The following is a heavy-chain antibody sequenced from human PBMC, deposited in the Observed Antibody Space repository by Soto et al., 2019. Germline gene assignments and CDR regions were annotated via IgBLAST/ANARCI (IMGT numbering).Heavy chain of an antibody. CDR2: ISNDGSDK. CDR1: GFTFNNYG. Sequence: QVQLVESGGGVVQPGRSLRLSCAASGFTFNNYGMHWARQAPGKGLEWVAAISNDGSDKYYADSVKGRLTTSRDNSKNTVFLQISSLRAEDTAVYYCTKDQASAASHRIDWGQGTRFPVSS. CDR3: TKDQASAASHRID. D-gene: IGHD1-26*01. J-gene: IGHJ3*01. V-gene: IGHV3-30*18.